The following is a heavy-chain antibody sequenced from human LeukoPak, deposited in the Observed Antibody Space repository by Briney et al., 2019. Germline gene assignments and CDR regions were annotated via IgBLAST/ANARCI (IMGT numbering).Heavy chain of an antibody. D-gene: IGHD6-19*01. CDR1: GFTFSTYG. Sequence: RPGRSLRLSCAASGFTFSTYGMHWVRQAPGKGLEWVALISYTGGNKYYADSVKGRFTISRDNAKNSLYLQMNSLRAEDTAVYYCARAGWGDSSGWCIDYWGQGTLVTVSS. CDR3: ARAGWGDSSGWCIDY. J-gene: IGHJ4*02. CDR2: ISYTGGNK. V-gene: IGHV3-30*03.